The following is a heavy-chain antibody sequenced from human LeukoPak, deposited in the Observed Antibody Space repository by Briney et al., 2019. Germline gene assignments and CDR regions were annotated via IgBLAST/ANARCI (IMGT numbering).Heavy chain of an antibody. CDR2: IYPGDSDT. CDR3: ARLQGVRGAPRSSDP. D-gene: IGHD3-10*01. V-gene: IGHV5-51*01. Sequence: GESLKISCKGSGYSFTSYWIGWVRQMPGKGLEWMGIIYPGDSDTRYSPSFQGQVTISADKSISTAYLQWSSLKASDTAMYYCARLQGVRGAPRSSDPWGQGTLVTVSS. CDR1: GYSFTSYW. J-gene: IGHJ5*02.